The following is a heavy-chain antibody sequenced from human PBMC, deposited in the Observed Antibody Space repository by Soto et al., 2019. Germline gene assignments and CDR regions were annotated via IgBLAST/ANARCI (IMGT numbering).Heavy chain of an antibody. CDR3: ARGRGYQLLAFDY. Sequence: QVQLQESGPGLVKPSQTLSLTCTVSGGSISSCGYYWSWIRQHPGKGLEWIGYIYYSGSTYYNPSLKSRVTISVDTSKHQFSLKLSSVTAADTAVYYCARGRGYQLLAFDYWGQGNLVTVSS. CDR1: GGSISSCGYY. D-gene: IGHD2-2*01. J-gene: IGHJ4*02. CDR2: IYYSGST. V-gene: IGHV4-31*03.